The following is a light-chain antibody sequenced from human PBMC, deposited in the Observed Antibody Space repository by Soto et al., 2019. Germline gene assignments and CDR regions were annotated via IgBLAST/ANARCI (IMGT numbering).Light chain of an antibody. J-gene: IGKJ4*01. Sequence: EIVLTQSPGTLSLSPGERATLSCRASQSVSSSYLAWYQQKPGQAPRLLIYGASSRATGIPDRFSGSGSGTGFTLTISRLEPEDLAVYYCQQYGSSPSLTFGGGTKVEIK. CDR3: QQYGSSPSLT. CDR2: GAS. V-gene: IGKV3-20*01. CDR1: QSVSSSY.